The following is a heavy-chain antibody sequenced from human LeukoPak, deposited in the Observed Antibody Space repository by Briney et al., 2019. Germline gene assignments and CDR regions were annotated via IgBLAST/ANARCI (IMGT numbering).Heavy chain of an antibody. J-gene: IGHJ4*02. CDR3: AKDRSQNLVAIVLMVYATRFDY. CDR1: GFTFSSYA. Sequence: QSGGSLRLSCAASGFTFSSYAMSWVRQAPGKGLEWVSAISGSGDSTYYADSVKGRFTISRDNSENTLYLQMNSLRAEDTAVYYCAKDRSQNLVAIVLMVYATRFDYWGQGTLVTVSS. CDR2: ISGSGDST. D-gene: IGHD2-8*01. V-gene: IGHV3-23*01.